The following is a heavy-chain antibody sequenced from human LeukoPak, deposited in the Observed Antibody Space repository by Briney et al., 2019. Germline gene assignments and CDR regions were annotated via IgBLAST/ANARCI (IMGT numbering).Heavy chain of an antibody. CDR1: GFTFSSSE. D-gene: IGHD5-18*01. J-gene: IGHJ4*02. CDR2: ISSSSGSTI. Sequence: GGSLRLSCAVSGFTFSSSEMNWVRQAPGKGLEWVSYISSSSGSTIYYADSVKGRFTISRDNAKNSLYLQMNSLRAEDMAVYYCARVLGFSYGSDYWGQGTLVTVSS. CDR3: ARVLGFSYGSDY. V-gene: IGHV3-48*03.